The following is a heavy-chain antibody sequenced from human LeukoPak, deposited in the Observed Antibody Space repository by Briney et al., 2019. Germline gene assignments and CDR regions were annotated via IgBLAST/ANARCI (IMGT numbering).Heavy chain of an antibody. CDR1: VCTFSSYA. D-gene: IGHD4-23*01. Sequence: GASVTVSCKASVCTFSSYAISGVRQPPAHGIEWVGRISPIVAITHYAQRFEGRVTITADKSATTVYMELSSVTSEDTALYFCARHYGGNSVTAGFQYWGQGTLVTVSS. V-gene: IGHV1-69*04. J-gene: IGHJ1*01. CDR3: ARHYGGNSVTAGFQY. CDR2: ISPIVAIT.